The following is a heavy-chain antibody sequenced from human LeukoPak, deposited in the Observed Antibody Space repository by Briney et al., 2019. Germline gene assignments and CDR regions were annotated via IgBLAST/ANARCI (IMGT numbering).Heavy chain of an antibody. Sequence: GGSLRLSCAASGFTFSSYSMNWVRQAPGKGLEWVSSISSSSSYIYYADSMKGRFTISRDNARNSLYLQMNSLRAEDTAVYYCARAPAAISPFDYWGQGTLVTVSS. J-gene: IGHJ4*02. CDR2: ISSSSSYI. D-gene: IGHD2-2*02. CDR3: ARAPAAISPFDY. V-gene: IGHV3-21*04. CDR1: GFTFSSYS.